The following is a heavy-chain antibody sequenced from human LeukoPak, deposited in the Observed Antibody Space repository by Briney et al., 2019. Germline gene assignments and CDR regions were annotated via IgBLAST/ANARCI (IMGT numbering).Heavy chain of an antibody. Sequence: PSQTLSLTCTVSGGSISSGGYYWSWIRQPPGKGLEWIGYIYHSGSTYYNPSLKSRVTISVDRSKNQFSLKLSSVTAADTAVYYCARDRGSSVAFDIWGQGTMVTVSS. D-gene: IGHD6-6*01. CDR1: GGSISSGGYY. J-gene: IGHJ3*02. CDR3: ARDRGSSVAFDI. CDR2: IYHSGST. V-gene: IGHV4-30-2*01.